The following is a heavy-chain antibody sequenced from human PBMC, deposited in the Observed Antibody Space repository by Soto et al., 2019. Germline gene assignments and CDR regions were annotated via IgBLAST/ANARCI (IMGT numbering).Heavy chain of an antibody. J-gene: IGHJ5*02. CDR2: INHSGST. V-gene: IGHV4-34*01. CDR3: ARRGYDILTGYYFGWFDP. CDR1: GGSFSGYY. Sequence: PSETLSLTCAVYGGSFSGYYWSWIRQPPGKGLEWIGEINHSGSTNYNPSLKSRVTISVDTSKNQFSLKLSSVTAADTAVYYCARRGYDILTGYYFGWFDPWGQGTLVTVSS. D-gene: IGHD3-9*01.